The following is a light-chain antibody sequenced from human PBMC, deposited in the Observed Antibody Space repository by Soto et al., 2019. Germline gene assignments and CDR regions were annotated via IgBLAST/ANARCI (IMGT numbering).Light chain of an antibody. CDR2: GNN. CDR3: GTWDNILLPVYV. V-gene: IGLV1-51*01. CDR1: DSDIGNNY. Sequence: QSVLTQPPSVSAAPGQMVTISCSGSDSDIGNNYVSWYQQFPGTAPKVLIYGNNKRPSGIPDRFSGSKSGTSATLDITGLQTGDEADYYCGTWDNILLPVYVFGTGTKLTVL. J-gene: IGLJ1*01.